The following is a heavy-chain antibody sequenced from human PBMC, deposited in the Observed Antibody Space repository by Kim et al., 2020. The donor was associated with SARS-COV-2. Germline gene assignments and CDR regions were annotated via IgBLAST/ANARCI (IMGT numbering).Heavy chain of an antibody. Sequence: RSLRLSCAASGFTFSSYWMTWVRQAPGKGLEWVANIKQDGNQKYYVDSVKGRFTISRDNAKNSLYLQMNSLRAEDTAVYYCARDGDLYSSGKDAFDIWGQGTMVTVSS. CDR3: ARDGDLYSSGKDAFDI. J-gene: IGHJ3*02. CDR2: IKQDGNQK. V-gene: IGHV3-7*01. D-gene: IGHD6-19*01. CDR1: GFTFSSYW.